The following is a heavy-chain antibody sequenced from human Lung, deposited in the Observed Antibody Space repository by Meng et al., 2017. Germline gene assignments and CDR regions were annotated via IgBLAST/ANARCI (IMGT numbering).Heavy chain of an antibody. CDR1: GYNFPDYY. D-gene: IGHD6-25*01. V-gene: IGHV1-2*06. CDR2: INPKSGDT. CDR3: ARDEDISAAGKLFGDY. Sequence: VQLVQSGAEVKKPGASAKVSCNPSGYNFPDYYIHWVRRAPGQGLEWMGRINPKSGDTHYAQKFQARVTMTGDTSISTAYMELSGLRSDDTAMYYCARDEDISAAGKLFGDYWGQGTLVTVSS. J-gene: IGHJ4*02.